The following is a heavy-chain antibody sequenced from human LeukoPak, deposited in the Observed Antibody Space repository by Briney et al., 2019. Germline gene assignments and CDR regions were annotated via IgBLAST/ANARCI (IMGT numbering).Heavy chain of an antibody. V-gene: IGHV3-23*01. J-gene: IGHJ4*02. CDR2: ISGSGDST. Sequence: HSGGSLRLSCAASGFTFGTYAMSWVRQTPGKGLEWVSGISGSGDSTYYADSVKGRFTISRDNSKNTLYLQMNSLRVEDTAVYYCAKDLSRFGSSSNYFDYWGQGTLVTVSS. D-gene: IGHD6-6*01. CDR1: GFTFGTYA. CDR3: AKDLSRFGSSSNYFDY.